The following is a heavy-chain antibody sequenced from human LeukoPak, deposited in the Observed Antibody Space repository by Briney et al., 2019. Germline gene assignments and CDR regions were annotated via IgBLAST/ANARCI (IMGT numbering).Heavy chain of an antibody. CDR3: ARHQAPYYDFWSGYYTGYDY. D-gene: IGHD3-3*01. Sequence: SVKVSCKASGGTFSSYAISWVRQAPGQGLEWMGGIIPIFGTANYAQKFQGRVTITADESTSTAYMELSSLRSEDTAVYYCARHQAPYYDFWSGYYTGYDYWGQGTLVTVSS. V-gene: IGHV1-69*13. CDR2: IIPIFGTA. J-gene: IGHJ4*02. CDR1: GGTFSSYA.